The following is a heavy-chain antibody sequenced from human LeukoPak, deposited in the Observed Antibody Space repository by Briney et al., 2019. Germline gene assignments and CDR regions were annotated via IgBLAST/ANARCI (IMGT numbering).Heavy chain of an antibody. D-gene: IGHD3-22*01. J-gene: IGHJ4*02. CDR1: GFTFSSYA. CDR3: ARLGYYDSSGFYYFDY. V-gene: IGHV3-64*01. CDR2: ISSNGGST. Sequence: GVSLRLSCAASGFTFSSYAMHWVRQAPGKGLEYVSAISSNGGSTYYANSVKGRFTISRDNSKNTLYLQMGSLRAEDMAVYYCARLGYYDSSGFYYFDYWGQGTLVTVSS.